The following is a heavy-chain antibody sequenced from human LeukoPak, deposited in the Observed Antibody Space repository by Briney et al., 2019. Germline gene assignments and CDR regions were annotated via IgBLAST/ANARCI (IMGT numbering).Heavy chain of an antibody. CDR3: ASESFLGDSGYYQYYFDY. CDR1: GFTFSSYS. Sequence: GGSLRLSCAASGFTFSSYSMNWVRQAPGKGLEWVSSISSSSSYIYYADSVKGRFTISRDNAKNSLYLQMNSLRAEDTDVYYCASESFLGDSGYYQYYFDYWGQGTLVTVSS. J-gene: IGHJ4*02. V-gene: IGHV3-21*01. D-gene: IGHD3-22*01. CDR2: ISSSSSYI.